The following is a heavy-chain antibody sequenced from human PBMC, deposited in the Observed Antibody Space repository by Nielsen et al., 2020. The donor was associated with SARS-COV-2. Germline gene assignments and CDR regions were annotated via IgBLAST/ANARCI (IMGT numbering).Heavy chain of an antibody. CDR3: AGGSGQSY. Sequence: SETLSLTCTVSGGSISSSSYYWGWIRQPPGKGLEWIGSIYYSGSTYYNPSLKSRVTISLDTSKNQFSLKLSSVTAEDTAVYYCAGGSGQSYWGQGTLVTVSS. J-gene: IGHJ4*02. CDR2: IYYSGST. V-gene: IGHV4-39*07. CDR1: GGSISSSSYY. D-gene: IGHD2-15*01.